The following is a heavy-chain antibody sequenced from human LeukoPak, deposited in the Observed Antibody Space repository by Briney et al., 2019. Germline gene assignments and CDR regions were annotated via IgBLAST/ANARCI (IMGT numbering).Heavy chain of an antibody. Sequence: GESLKISCKASGYTFTAYWIAWVRQMPGKGLERMGIIYPADSDTRYSPSFQGQVTISADESRSTAYLQWSSLKASDTATYYCAREGTAATATSNWFDPWGQGTLVTVSS. J-gene: IGHJ5*02. D-gene: IGHD6-13*01. CDR1: GYTFTAYW. CDR2: IYPADSDT. V-gene: IGHV5-51*01. CDR3: AREGTAATATSNWFDP.